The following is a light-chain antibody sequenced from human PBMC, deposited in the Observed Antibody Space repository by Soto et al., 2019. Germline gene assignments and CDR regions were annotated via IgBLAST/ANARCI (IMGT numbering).Light chain of an antibody. Sequence: VMTTSPATLSVPPGERAPLSCRASQRVSRNLAWYPQNPCHAPRLLIYCASTRATGMPARFSSGGSGREFSLPTISLLSEEYAASYCHQYGNWLPWTVGQGTKVDIK. CDR1: QRVSRN. CDR2: CAS. V-gene: IGKV3D-15*01. CDR3: HQYGNWLPWT. J-gene: IGKJ1*01.